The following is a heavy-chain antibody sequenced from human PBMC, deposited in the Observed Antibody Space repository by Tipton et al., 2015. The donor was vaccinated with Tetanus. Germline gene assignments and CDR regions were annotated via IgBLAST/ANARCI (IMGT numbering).Heavy chain of an antibody. CDR1: DASISNDY. CDR2: IKQDGSEK. J-gene: IGHJ1*01. D-gene: IGHD3-22*01. V-gene: IGHV3-7*01. CDR3: ASSSRGYYDSSGYYGYFQH. Sequence: LSLTCTVSDASISNDYWAWVRQAPGKGLEWVANIKQDGSEKYYADSVKGRFTISRDNAKNSLFLQVNSLRAEDTAVYYCASSSRGYYDSSGYYGYFQHWGQGTLVTVS.